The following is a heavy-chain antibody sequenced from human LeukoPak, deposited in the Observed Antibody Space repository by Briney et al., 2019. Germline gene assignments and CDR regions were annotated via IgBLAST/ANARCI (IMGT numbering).Heavy chain of an antibody. D-gene: IGHD6-19*01. Sequence: SETLSLTCTVSGGSISSYYWSWIRQPPGKGLEWIAYIYYSGNTNSNPSPKSRLTISVDTSKNQFSLTLSSVTAADTAVYYCASTLEFQWLVAEYFQHWGQGTLVTVSS. V-gene: IGHV4-59*01. J-gene: IGHJ1*01. CDR2: IYYSGNT. CDR3: ASTLEFQWLVAEYFQH. CDR1: GGSISSYY.